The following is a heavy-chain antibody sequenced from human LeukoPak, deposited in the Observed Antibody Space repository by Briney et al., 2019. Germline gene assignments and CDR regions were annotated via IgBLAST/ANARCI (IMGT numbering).Heavy chain of an antibody. D-gene: IGHD3-16*02. CDR3: ARDKYDYVWGSYRPNWFDP. Sequence: SVKVSCKASGGTFSSYAISWVRQAPGQGLEWMGGIIPIFGTANYAQKFQGRVTITADESTSTAYMELSSLRSEDTAVYYCARDKYDYVWGSYRPNWFDPWGQGTLVTVSS. J-gene: IGHJ5*02. V-gene: IGHV1-69*13. CDR2: IIPIFGTA. CDR1: GGTFSSYA.